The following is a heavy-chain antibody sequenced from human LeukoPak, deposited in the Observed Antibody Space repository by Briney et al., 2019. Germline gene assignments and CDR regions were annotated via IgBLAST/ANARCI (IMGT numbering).Heavy chain of an antibody. Sequence: SETLSLTCAVYGGSFSGYYWSWIRQPPGKGLEWIGEINHSASTNYNPSLKSRVTISVDTSKNQFSLKLSSVTAADTAVYYCAREEVWTGYFQHWGQGTLVTVSS. J-gene: IGHJ1*01. CDR2: INHSAST. D-gene: IGHD1-1*01. CDR1: GGSFSGYY. V-gene: IGHV4-34*01. CDR3: AREEVWTGYFQH.